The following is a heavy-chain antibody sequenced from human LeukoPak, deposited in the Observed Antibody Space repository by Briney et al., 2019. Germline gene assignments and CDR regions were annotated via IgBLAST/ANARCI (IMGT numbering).Heavy chain of an antibody. D-gene: IGHD3-10*01. J-gene: IGHJ4*02. CDR1: GGSISGSSYY. CDR3: ARDHRGSYYFAPYYFDY. V-gene: IGHV4-39*07. Sequence: SETLSLTCTVSGGSISGSSYYWGWIRQPPGKGLEWIGSIYYSGSTYYNPSLKSRVTISLDTSKNQFSLKLSSVTAADTAVYYCARDHRGSYYFAPYYFDYWGQGTLVTVSS. CDR2: IYYSGST.